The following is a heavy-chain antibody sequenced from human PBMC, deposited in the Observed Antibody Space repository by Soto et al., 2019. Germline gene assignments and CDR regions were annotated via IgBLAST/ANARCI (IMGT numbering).Heavy chain of an antibody. J-gene: IGHJ4*02. CDR3: ARGEGIVDN. V-gene: IGHV3-7*01. CDR2: IKEDGSNT. Sequence: EVQLVESGGGLVQPGGSLRLSCAASGFTFNNNWMTWVRQASGKGLEWVASIKEDGSNTYYADSVRGRFALSRDNAKNSLYLQMNSLRAEDTAVYYCARGEGIVDNWCQGTLVTVSS. CDR1: GFTFNNNW.